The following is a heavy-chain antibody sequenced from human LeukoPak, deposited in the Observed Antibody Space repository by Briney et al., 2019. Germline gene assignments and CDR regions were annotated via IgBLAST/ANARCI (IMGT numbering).Heavy chain of an antibody. Sequence: TTSETLSLTCTVSGASIDSSNWWSWVRQPPGKGLEWIGEIYHSGATNYNPSLKSRVTISVDKSKNQFSLKLSSVTAADTAVYYCARQTEYYDSSGYYSYWGQGTLVTVSS. V-gene: IGHV4-4*02. D-gene: IGHD3-22*01. CDR2: IYHSGAT. CDR3: ARQTEYYDSSGYYSY. J-gene: IGHJ4*02. CDR1: GASIDSSNW.